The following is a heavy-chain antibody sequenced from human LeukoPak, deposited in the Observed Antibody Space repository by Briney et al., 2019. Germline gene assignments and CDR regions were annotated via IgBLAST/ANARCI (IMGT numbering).Heavy chain of an antibody. Sequence: SGPALVKPTQTLTLTCTFSGFSLTTRGVGVGWIRQPPGKALEWLTVFYWNGEKRYPPSLKSRLTISEGTSKNQVVLTMTNMDPVDTGTYYCGHLEYDILTGAGNAFDIWGQGTPVTVSS. V-gene: IGHV2-5*01. CDR3: GHLEYDILTGAGNAFDI. CDR1: GFSLTTRGVG. D-gene: IGHD3-9*01. J-gene: IGHJ3*02. CDR2: FYWNGEK.